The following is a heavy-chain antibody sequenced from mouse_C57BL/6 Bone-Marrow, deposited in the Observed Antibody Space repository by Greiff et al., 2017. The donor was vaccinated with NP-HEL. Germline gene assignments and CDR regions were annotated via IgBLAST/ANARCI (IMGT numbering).Heavy chain of an antibody. CDR1: GYTFTDYY. Sequence: VEPGASVKMSCKASGYTFTDYYMNWVKQSHGKSLEWIGVINPYNGGTSYNQKFKGKATLTVDKSSSTAYMELNSLTSEDSAVYYCARQGPYYFDYWGQGTTLTVSS. CDR2: INPYNGGT. V-gene: IGHV1-19*01. CDR3: ARQGPYYFDY. J-gene: IGHJ2*01.